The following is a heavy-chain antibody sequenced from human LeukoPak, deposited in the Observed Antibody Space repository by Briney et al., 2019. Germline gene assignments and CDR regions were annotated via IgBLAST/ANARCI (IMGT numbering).Heavy chain of an antibody. CDR2: INDSGST. D-gene: IGHD3-9*01. CDR1: GGSFGGYY. J-gene: IGHJ4*02. V-gene: IGHV4-34*01. CDR3: ARHDYDILTGYYRSFFDY. Sequence: SETLSLTCAVYGGSFGGYYWGWIRQTPGRGLEWIGEINDSGSTNYNPSLKSRVTLSVDTSKNQFSLKLSSVTAADTAVYYCARHDYDILTGYYRSFFDYWGQGTLVTVSS.